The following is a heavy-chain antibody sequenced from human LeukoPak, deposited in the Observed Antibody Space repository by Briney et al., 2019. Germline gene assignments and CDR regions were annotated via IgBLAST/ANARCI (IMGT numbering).Heavy chain of an antibody. CDR1: GFTFSSSA. D-gene: IGHD6-13*01. CDR3: ATLGSWYGAFDY. V-gene: IGHV3-53*01. Sequence: PGGSLRLSCAASGFTFSSSAMSWVRQAPGKGLEWVSVIYSGGSTYYADSVKGRFTISRDNSKNTLYLQMNSLRAEDTAVYYCATLGSWYGAFDYWGQGTLVTVSS. CDR2: IYSGGST. J-gene: IGHJ4*02.